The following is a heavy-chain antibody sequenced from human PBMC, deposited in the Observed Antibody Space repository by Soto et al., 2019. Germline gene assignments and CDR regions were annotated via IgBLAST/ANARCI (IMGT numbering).Heavy chain of an antibody. CDR2: ISSSSSTI. D-gene: IGHD3-3*01. V-gene: IGHV3-48*01. CDR1: GFTFSSYS. J-gene: IGHJ6*03. CDR3: ARKLNYDFWSGLYMDV. Sequence: GGSLRLSCAASGFTFSSYSMNWVRQAPGKGLEWVSYISSSSSTIYYADTVKGRFTISRDNAKNSLYLQMNSLRAEDTAVYYCARKLNYDFWSGLYMDVWGKGTTVTSP.